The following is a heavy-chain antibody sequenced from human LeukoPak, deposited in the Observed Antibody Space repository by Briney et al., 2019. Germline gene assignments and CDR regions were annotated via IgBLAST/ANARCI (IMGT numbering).Heavy chain of an antibody. CDR1: GFTFDDYA. D-gene: IGHD1-7*01. CDR3: ARDQSNWNYGGYYFDY. CDR2: ISWNSGSI. J-gene: IGHJ4*02. Sequence: GGSLRLSCAASGFTFDDYAMHWVRQAPGKGLEWVSGISWNSGSIGYADSVKGRFTISRDNAKNSLYLQMNSLRAEDTAVYYCARDQSNWNYGGYYFDYWGQGTLVTVSS. V-gene: IGHV3-9*01.